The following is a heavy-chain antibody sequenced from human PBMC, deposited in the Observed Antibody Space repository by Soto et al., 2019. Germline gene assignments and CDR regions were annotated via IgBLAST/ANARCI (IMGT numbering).Heavy chain of an antibody. V-gene: IGHV1-8*01. CDR2: MNPNSGNT. D-gene: IGHD2-2*01. CDR1: GYTFTSYD. CDR3: ARGLRFRGDCSSTSCRNLPYYFDY. Sequence: QVQLVQSGAEVKKPGASVKVSCKASGYTFTSYDINWVRQATGQGLEWMGWMNPNSGNTGYAQKCQGRGNMNRDTSMSTRYMELSSLRYEAPALYYCARGLRFRGDCSSTSCRNLPYYFDYWGQGTLVTVSS. J-gene: IGHJ4*02.